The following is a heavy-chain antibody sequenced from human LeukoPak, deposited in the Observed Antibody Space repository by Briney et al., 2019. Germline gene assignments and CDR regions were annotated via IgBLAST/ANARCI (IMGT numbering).Heavy chain of an antibody. D-gene: IGHD2-8*02. CDR1: GDTFTNYP. Sequence: SVKVSCKVSGDTFTNYPINWVRQAPGQGLEWVGEIIPLFGTTNFAQKFQGRITISADDSTGTAYMELSNLRSEDTAVYYCAGLVESLANGFAFWGQGTLVTVS. CDR2: IIPLFGTT. CDR3: AGLVESLANGFAF. J-gene: IGHJ3*01. V-gene: IGHV1-69*13.